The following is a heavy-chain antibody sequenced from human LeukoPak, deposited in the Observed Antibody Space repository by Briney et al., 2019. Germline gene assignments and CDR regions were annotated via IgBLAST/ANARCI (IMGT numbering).Heavy chain of an antibody. CDR3: ARQTMIVVAIGY. V-gene: IGHV4-39*01. CDR1: GGSINSSSYY. Sequence: SETLSLTCTVSGGSINSSSYYWGWIRQPPGKGLEWIGSIYYSGSTYYNPSLKSRVTISVDTSKNQFSLKLSSVTAADTAVYYCARQTMIVVAIGYWGQGTLVTVSS. J-gene: IGHJ4*02. D-gene: IGHD3-22*01. CDR2: IYYSGST.